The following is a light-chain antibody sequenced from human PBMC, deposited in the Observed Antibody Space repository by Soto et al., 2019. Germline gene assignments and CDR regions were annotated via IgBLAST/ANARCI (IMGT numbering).Light chain of an antibody. CDR3: QQYNNWPIT. Sequence: DIGMTQSKATLSVSPGERATLCCMASHTVSSDVAWFQQKAGQAPRLLIYGASTRATGVPARFSGGGSGTEFTLTISSLQSEDFEIYYCQQYNNWPITFGQGTRLAIK. J-gene: IGKJ5*01. V-gene: IGKV3-15*01. CDR2: GAS. CDR1: HTVSSD.